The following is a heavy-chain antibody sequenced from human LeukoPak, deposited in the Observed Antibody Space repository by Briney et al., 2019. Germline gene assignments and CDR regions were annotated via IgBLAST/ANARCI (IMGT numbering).Heavy chain of an antibody. D-gene: IGHD6-13*01. Sequence: GGSLRLSCAASGFTFSSYSMNWVRQAPGKGLEWVSSISSSSSYIYYADSVKGRFTISRDNAKNSLYLQMNSLRAEDTAVYYCARDMTVSSSWYSEYFQHWGQGTLVTVSS. V-gene: IGHV3-21*01. J-gene: IGHJ1*01. CDR3: ARDMTVSSSWYSEYFQH. CDR2: ISSSSSYI. CDR1: GFTFSSYS.